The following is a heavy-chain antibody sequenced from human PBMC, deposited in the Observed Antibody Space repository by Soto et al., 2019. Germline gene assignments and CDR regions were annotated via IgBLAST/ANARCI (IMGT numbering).Heavy chain of an antibody. V-gene: IGHV3-21*06. CDR3: ARESEDLTSNFDY. J-gene: IGHJ4*02. CDR2: ISSTTNYI. Sequence: VGSLRLSCAAPGFIFTRYSMNWVRQAPGKGLEWVSSISSTTNYIYYGDSMKGRFTISRDNAKNSLYLEMNSLRAEDTAVYYCARESEDLTSNFDYWGQGTLVTVSS. CDR1: GFIFTRYS.